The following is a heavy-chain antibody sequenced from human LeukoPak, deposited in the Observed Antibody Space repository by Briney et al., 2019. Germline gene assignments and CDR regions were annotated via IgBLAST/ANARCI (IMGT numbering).Heavy chain of an antibody. CDR1: GGSFSGYY. J-gene: IGHJ4*02. Sequence: PSETLSLTCAVYGGSFSGYYWSWIRQPPGKGLEWIGSIYSSGSTYYNAPLQSRVTISIETSKNQISLRLNSVTAADTAIYYCAKSGGYGLINYWGQGTLVTVSS. D-gene: IGHD1-26*01. CDR2: IYSSGST. CDR3: AKSGGYGLINY. V-gene: IGHV4-34*01.